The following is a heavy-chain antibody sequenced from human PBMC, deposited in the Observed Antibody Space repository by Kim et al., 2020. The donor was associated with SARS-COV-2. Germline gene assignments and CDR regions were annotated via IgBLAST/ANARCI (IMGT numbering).Heavy chain of an antibody. J-gene: IGHJ4*02. CDR3: ARGTIVAYDD. D-gene: IGHD2-15*01. CDR2: ILYSGST. V-gene: IGHV4-31*03. Sequence: SETLSLTCTVSGGSIRSGGYYWSWIRQRPGKGREWIGYILYSGSTYYTPSLKSRVSISADTSKNQFSLMLRSVSAADTAVYYGARGTIVAYDDWGQGTLV. CDR1: GGSIRSGGYY.